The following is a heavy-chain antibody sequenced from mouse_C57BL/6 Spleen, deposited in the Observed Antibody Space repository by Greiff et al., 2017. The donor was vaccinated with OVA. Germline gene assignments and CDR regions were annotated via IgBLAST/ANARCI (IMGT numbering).Heavy chain of an antibody. J-gene: IGHJ4*01. D-gene: IGHD2-5*01. CDR3: AREDYSNSGDYAMDY. CDR1: GFTFSDYY. V-gene: IGHV5-16*01. CDR2: INYDGSST. Sequence: EVQLVESAGGLVQPGSSMKLSCTASGFTFSDYYMAWVRQVPEKGLEWVANINYDGSSTYYLDSLKSRFIISRDNAKNILYLQMSSLKSEDTATYYCAREDYSNSGDYAMDYWGQGTSVTVSS.